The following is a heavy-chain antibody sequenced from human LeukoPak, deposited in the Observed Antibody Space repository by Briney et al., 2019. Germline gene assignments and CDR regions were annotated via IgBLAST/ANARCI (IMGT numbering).Heavy chain of an antibody. CDR2: IYWNDDK. J-gene: IGHJ5*02. CDR3: TGSGTYEGSAWFDP. Sequence: SGPTLVNPTQTLTLTCTFSGFSLSTRGVGVGWIRQPPGKALEWLALIYWNDDKRYSPSLKSRLTITKDTSKNQVVLTMTNMDPVDTATYYCTGSGTYEGSAWFDPWGQGTLVTVSS. D-gene: IGHD3-10*01. V-gene: IGHV2-5*01. CDR1: GFSLSTRGVG.